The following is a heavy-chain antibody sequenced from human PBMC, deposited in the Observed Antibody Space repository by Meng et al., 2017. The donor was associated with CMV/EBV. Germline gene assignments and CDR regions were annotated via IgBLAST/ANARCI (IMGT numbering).Heavy chain of an antibody. D-gene: IGHD6-13*01. V-gene: IGHV4-39*01. CDR3: ARHYSRAGRVDY. CDR2: IYYSGST. Sequence: SETLSLTCTVPGGSISSSSYYWGWIRQPPGKGLEWIGSIYYSGSTYYNPSLTSRVTISLDTSKTQFSLNLCSVTAADTAVYYCARHYSRAGRVDYWGQGTLVTVSS. J-gene: IGHJ4*02. CDR1: GGSISSSSYY.